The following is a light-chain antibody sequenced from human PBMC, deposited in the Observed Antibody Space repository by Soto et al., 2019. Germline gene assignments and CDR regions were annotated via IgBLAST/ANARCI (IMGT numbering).Light chain of an antibody. V-gene: IGLV1-40*01. CDR1: SSNIGSGYD. Sequence: SVLTEPPSVSGAPGQRVTISCTGSSSNIGSGYDVHWYQQLPGAAPKLLIYGNNNRPSGVPDRFSGSKSGTSASLAITGLQTEDEGFFYCQSFDNSLRVLFGGGTKVTVL. CDR2: GNN. J-gene: IGLJ2*01. CDR3: QSFDNSLRVL.